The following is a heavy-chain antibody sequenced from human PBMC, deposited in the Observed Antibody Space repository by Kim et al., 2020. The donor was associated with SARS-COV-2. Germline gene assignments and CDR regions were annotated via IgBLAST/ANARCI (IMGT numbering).Heavy chain of an antibody. V-gene: IGHV5-51*01. D-gene: IGHD2-2*01. J-gene: IGHJ4*02. CDR3: ASLNPPSYCSSTSCSGG. CDR2: IYPGDSDT. CDR1: GYSFTSYW. Sequence: GESLKISCKGSGYSFTSYWIGWVRQMPGKGLEWMGIIYPGDSDTRYSPSFQGQVTISADKSISTAYLQWSSLKASDTAMYYCASLNPPSYCSSTSCSGGWGQGTLVTVSS.